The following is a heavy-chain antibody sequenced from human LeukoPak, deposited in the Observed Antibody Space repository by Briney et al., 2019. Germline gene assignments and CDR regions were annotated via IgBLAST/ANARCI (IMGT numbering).Heavy chain of an antibody. CDR1: GFTFSSYS. Sequence: PGGSLRLSCAASGFTFSSYSMNWVRQAPGKGLEWVSYISSSSSTIYYADSVKGRFTISRDNAKNSLYLQMNSLRAEDTAVYYCARDGIQLWFPYYYYMDVWGKGTTVTVSS. D-gene: IGHD5-18*01. CDR2: ISSSSSTI. V-gene: IGHV3-48*01. J-gene: IGHJ6*03. CDR3: ARDGIQLWFPYYYYMDV.